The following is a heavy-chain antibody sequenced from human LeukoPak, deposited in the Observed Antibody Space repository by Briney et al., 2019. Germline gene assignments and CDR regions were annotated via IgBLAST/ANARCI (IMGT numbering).Heavy chain of an antibody. Sequence: SGTLSLTCAVSGGSISSSNWWSWVRQPPGKGLEWIGEIYHSGSTNYNPSLKSRVTISVDKSKNQFSLKLSSVTAADTAVYYCARDSRQDYYDSSGYLWFAFDIWGQGTMVTVSS. CDR3: ARDSRQDYYDSSGYLWFAFDI. CDR2: IYHSGST. D-gene: IGHD3-22*01. V-gene: IGHV4-4*02. J-gene: IGHJ3*02. CDR1: GGSISSSNW.